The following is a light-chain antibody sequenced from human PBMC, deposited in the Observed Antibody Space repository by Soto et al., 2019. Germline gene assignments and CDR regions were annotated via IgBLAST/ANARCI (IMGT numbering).Light chain of an antibody. CDR1: QRVTSN. Sequence: PATLSLSPGERAILSCRASQRVTSNLAWYQQKPGQSPRLLIYGMSIRATGVPDRFSGSGSGTEFTLTISNLQSADFAVYFCQHYNNWPRTFGGGTKVDIK. CDR3: QHYNNWPRT. J-gene: IGKJ4*01. CDR2: GMS. V-gene: IGKV3-15*01.